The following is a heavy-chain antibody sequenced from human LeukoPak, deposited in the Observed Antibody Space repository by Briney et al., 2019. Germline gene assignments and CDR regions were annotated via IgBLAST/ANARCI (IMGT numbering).Heavy chain of an antibody. D-gene: IGHD3-10*01. J-gene: IGHJ2*01. CDR3: ARGRVAGVTWVFWYFNL. Sequence: ASLKVSCKASVHTSTTYNIHWVRQTPEQGLQWRGWMDPNSGNTGYEQKFQGRLTMTRSTSINTVYMELTSLRSEDTAVYYCARGRVAGVTWVFWYFNLWGRGTLVTVSS. CDR1: VHTSTTYN. CDR2: MDPNSGNT. V-gene: IGHV1-8*01.